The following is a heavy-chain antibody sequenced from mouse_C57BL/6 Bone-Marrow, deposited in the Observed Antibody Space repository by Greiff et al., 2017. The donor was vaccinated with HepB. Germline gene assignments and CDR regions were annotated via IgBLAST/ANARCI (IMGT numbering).Heavy chain of an antibody. CDR2: INPGSGGT. CDR1: GYAFTNYL. CDR3: ARDGHY. D-gene: IGHD1-1*01. J-gene: IGHJ2*01. V-gene: IGHV1-54*01. Sequence: QVQLQQSGAELVRPGTSVKVSCKASGYAFTNYLIEWVKQRPGQGLEWIGVINPGSGGTNYNEKFKGKATLTADKSSSTAYMQLSSLTSEDSAVYFCARDGHYWGQGTTLTVSS.